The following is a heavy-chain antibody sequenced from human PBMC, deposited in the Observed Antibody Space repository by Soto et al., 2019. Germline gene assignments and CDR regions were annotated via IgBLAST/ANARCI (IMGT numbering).Heavy chain of an antibody. CDR3: ASVSTDAYPGSRIFDF. CDR2: STATGGST. V-gene: IGHV3-23*01. J-gene: IGHJ4*02. CDR1: GFVCRDYP. Sequence: GGSLRLSCVVSGFVCRDYPMGWDRQAPGKGLEWVSASTATGGSTFYADSVKGRVTISRENSKNTLYLQMSSLRVEDSAVYYWASVSTDAYPGSRIFDFWGRGTLVPVSS. D-gene: IGHD3-10*01.